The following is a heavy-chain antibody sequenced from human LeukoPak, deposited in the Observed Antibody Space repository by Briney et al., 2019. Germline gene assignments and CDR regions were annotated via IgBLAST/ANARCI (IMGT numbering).Heavy chain of an antibody. J-gene: IGHJ4*02. CDR3: ATSSWYFDYFDY. V-gene: IGHV3-74*01. D-gene: IGHD6-13*01. CDR1: GFTFSSYW. Sequence: GGSLRLSCAASGFTFSSYWMHWVHQAPGKGLVWVSRTNSDGSSTSYADSVKGRFTISRDNAKNTLYLQMNSLRAEDTAVYYCATSSWYFDYFDYWGQGTLVTVSS. CDR2: TNSDGSST.